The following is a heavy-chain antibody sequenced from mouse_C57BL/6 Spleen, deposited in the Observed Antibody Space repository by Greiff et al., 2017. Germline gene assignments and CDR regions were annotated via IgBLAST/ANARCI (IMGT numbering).Heavy chain of an antibody. CDR2: IYPGDGDT. V-gene: IGHV1-80*01. CDR3: ARDYYGSSPFAY. CDR1: GYAFSSSW. D-gene: IGHD1-1*01. J-gene: IGHJ3*01. Sequence: QVQLQQSGADLVKPGASVKISCKASGYAFSSSWMTWVNQRPGKGLEWIGQIYPGDGDTNYNEKFKGKATLTADKSSSTAYMQLSSLTSEDSAVYFCARDYYGSSPFAYWGQGTLVTVSA.